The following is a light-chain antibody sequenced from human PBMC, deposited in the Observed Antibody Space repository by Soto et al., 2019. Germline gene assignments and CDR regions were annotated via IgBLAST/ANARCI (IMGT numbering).Light chain of an antibody. CDR3: QHYSLVWA. Sequence: IQLTQSPSSLSASVGDRVTITCRASQGISSYLAWYQQKPGKAPKLLIYAASTLQSGVPSKFSGSGSGTDFTLTISSLQPDDFATYYCQHYSLVWAFAQGTKVDIK. V-gene: IGKV1-9*01. CDR2: AAS. J-gene: IGKJ1*01. CDR1: QGISSY.